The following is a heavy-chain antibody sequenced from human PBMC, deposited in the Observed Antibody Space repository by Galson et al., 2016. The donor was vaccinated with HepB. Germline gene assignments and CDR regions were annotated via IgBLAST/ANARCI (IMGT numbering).Heavy chain of an antibody. CDR2: INPGNGNT. CDR1: GYSFKSYV. V-gene: IGHV1-3*01. D-gene: IGHD5-12*01. CDR3: ARGRRGYSFELVYYFDY. Sequence: SVKVSCKAAGYSFKSYVLHWVRQAPGQRLEWLGWINPGNGNTKYSQNFQGRVTTTRDTSASTAYMEMRSLRSDDTAVYYCARGRRGYSFELVYYFDYWGQGTLVTVSS. J-gene: IGHJ4*02.